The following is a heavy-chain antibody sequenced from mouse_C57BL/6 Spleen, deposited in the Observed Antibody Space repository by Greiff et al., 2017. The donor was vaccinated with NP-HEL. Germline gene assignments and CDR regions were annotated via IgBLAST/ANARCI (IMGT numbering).Heavy chain of an antibody. CDR2: INPSTGGT. CDR1: GYSFTGYY. V-gene: IGHV1-42*01. D-gene: IGHD1-2*01. CDR3: ARKGTTAFDY. J-gene: IGHJ2*01. Sequence: EVQLQQSGPELVKPGASVKISCKASGYSFTGYYMNWVKQSPEKSLEWIGEINPSTGGTTYNQKFKAKATLTVDKSSSTAYMQLKSLTSEDSAVYYCARKGTTAFDYWGQGTTLTVSS.